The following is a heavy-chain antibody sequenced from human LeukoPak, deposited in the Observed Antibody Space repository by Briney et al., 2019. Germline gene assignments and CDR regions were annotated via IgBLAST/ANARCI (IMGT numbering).Heavy chain of an antibody. CDR1: GVAFNSYE. J-gene: IGHJ5*02. V-gene: IGHV3-21*03. CDR3: ASGVPVDP. D-gene: IGHD6-6*01. Sequence: GGSLRLSCADSGVAFNSYEMNWVRQAPGKGLEWVSSISSSSSYIYYADSVKGRFTISRDNAKNSLYLQMNSLRAEDTAVYYCASGVPVDPWGQGTLVTVSS. CDR2: ISSSSSYI.